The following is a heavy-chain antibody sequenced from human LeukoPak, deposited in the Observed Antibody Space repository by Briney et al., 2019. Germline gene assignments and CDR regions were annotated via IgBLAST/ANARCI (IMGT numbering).Heavy chain of an antibody. Sequence: GGSLRLSCAASGFTFSSYWMSWVRQAPGKGLEWVPNIKQDGSEKYYVDSVKGRFTISRDNAKNSLYLQMNSLRAEDTAVYYCARAGEYYYDSSGYDYWGQGTLVTVSS. CDR1: GFTFSSYW. V-gene: IGHV3-7*01. CDR3: ARAGEYYYDSSGYDY. D-gene: IGHD3-22*01. J-gene: IGHJ4*02. CDR2: IKQDGSEK.